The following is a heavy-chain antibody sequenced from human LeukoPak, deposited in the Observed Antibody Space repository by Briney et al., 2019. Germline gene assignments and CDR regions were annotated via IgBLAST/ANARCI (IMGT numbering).Heavy chain of an antibody. J-gene: IGHJ4*02. D-gene: IGHD6-13*01. CDR2: INWNGGST. V-gene: IGHV3-20*04. Sequence: GGSLRLSCAASGFTFDDYGMSWVRQAPGKGLEWVSGINWNGGSTGYADSVKGRFTISRDNAKNSLYLQMNSLRAEDTAVYYCAKDPKAAAGNDYWGQGTLVTVSS. CDR3: AKDPKAAAGNDY. CDR1: GFTFDDYG.